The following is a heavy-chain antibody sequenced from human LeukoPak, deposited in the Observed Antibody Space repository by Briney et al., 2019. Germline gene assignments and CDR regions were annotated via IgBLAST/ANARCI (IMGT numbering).Heavy chain of an antibody. CDR2: ISGSGGST. CDR1: GFTFSSYA. J-gene: IGHJ6*02. D-gene: IGHD1-20*01. CDR3: AKDLTGTTSLNYYYYGMDV. Sequence: GGSLRLSCAVSGFTFSSYAMNWVRQAPGKGLEWVSAISGSGGSTYYADSVKGRFTITRDNSKNTLYLQMNSLRAEDTAVYYCAKDLTGTTSLNYYYYGMDVWGQGTTVTVSS. V-gene: IGHV3-23*01.